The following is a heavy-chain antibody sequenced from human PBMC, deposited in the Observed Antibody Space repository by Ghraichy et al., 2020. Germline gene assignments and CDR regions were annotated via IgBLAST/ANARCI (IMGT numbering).Heavy chain of an antibody. CDR2: IYTSGST. J-gene: IGHJ2*01. V-gene: IGHV4-4*09. CDR1: GGSISSYY. CDR3: ARHRSDWVSVAYWYFDL. D-gene: IGHD3-9*01. Sequence: SQTLSLTCTVSGGSISSYYWSWIRQPPGKGLEWIGYIYTSGSTNYNPSLKSRVTISVDTSKNQFSLKLSSVTAADTAVYYCARHRSDWVSVAYWYFDLWGRGTLVTVSS.